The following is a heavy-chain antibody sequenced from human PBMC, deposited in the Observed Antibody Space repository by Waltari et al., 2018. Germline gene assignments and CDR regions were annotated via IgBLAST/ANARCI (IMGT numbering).Heavy chain of an antibody. V-gene: IGHV3-7*01. Sequence: EVQLVESGGGLVQPGGSLRLSCAASGLTLSSYGMSWVRRAPGKGLEWVANIKQDGSEKYYVDSVKGRFTISRDNAKNSLYLQMNSLRAEDTAVYYCARDPPYDSPLGGMDVWGQGTTVTVSS. J-gene: IGHJ6*02. CDR3: ARDPPYDSPLGGMDV. CDR1: GLTLSSYG. CDR2: IKQDGSEK. D-gene: IGHD3-22*01.